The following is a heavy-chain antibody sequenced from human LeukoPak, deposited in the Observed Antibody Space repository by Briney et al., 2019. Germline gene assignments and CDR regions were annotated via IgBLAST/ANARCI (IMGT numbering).Heavy chain of an antibody. Sequence: GGSLRLSCEASGFTFSGSAMHWVRQASGKGLEWVGRIRNKANSYATAYAASVKGRFTISRDDSKNTAYLQMNSLKTEDTAVYYCTPENNFDYWGQGTLVTVSS. CDR2: IRNKANSYAT. V-gene: IGHV3-73*01. D-gene: IGHD2/OR15-2a*01. CDR3: TPENNFDY. CDR1: GFTFSGSA. J-gene: IGHJ4*02.